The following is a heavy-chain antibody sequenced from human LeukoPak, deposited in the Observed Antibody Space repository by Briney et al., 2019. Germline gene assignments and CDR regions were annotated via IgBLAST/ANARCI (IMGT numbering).Heavy chain of an antibody. D-gene: IGHD4-23*01. Sequence: GGSLRLSCAASGFTFDDYAMHWVRQAPGKGLEWVSGISWNSGSIGYADSVKGRFTISRDNAKNSLYLQMNSLRAEDTALYYCAKDIGAGGKGYYYGMDVWGQGTTVTVSS. CDR2: ISWNSGSI. CDR3: AKDIGAGGKGYYYGMDV. CDR1: GFTFDDYA. J-gene: IGHJ6*02. V-gene: IGHV3-9*01.